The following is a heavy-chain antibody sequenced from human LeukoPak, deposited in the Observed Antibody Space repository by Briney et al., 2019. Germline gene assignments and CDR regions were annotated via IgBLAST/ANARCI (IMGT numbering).Heavy chain of an antibody. CDR2: IWYDGSNK. V-gene: IGHV3-33*01. Sequence: QPGRSLRLSCAASGFTFSNYGMHWVRQAPGKGLEWVAVIWYDGSNKYYADSVKGRFTISRDNSKNTLYLQMNSLRAEDTAVYYCTRGFSGYTYGPDYWGQGTLVTVSS. CDR1: GFTFSNYG. J-gene: IGHJ4*02. D-gene: IGHD5-18*01. CDR3: TRGFSGYTYGPDY.